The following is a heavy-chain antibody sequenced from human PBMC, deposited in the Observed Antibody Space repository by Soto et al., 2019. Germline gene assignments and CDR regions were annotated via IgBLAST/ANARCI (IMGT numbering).Heavy chain of an antibody. Sequence: EVQLLESGGGLVQPGGSLRLSCAASGFTFSSYAMSWVRQAPGKGLEWVSAISGSGGSTYYADSVKGRFTISRDNSKNTLYLQMNSLRAEDTAVYYCAKGQRGVVVGASTLDYWGQGTLVTVSS. CDR3: AKGQRGVVVGASTLDY. J-gene: IGHJ4*02. CDR2: ISGSGGST. D-gene: IGHD2-15*01. CDR1: GFTFSSYA. V-gene: IGHV3-23*01.